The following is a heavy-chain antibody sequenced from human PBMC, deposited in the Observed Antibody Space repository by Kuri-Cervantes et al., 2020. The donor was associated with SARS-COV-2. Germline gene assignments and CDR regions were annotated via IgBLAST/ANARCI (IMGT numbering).Heavy chain of an antibody. CDR3: ARGAHYYYGMDV. CDR2: IYHSGST. CDR1: GYSISSGYY. J-gene: IGHJ6*02. Sequence: GSLRLSCAVSGYSISSGYYWGWIRQPPGKGLEWIGSIYHSGSTYYNPSLKSRVTISVDTSKNQFSLKLTSVTAADTAVYYCARGAHYYYGMDVWGQGTTVTVSS. V-gene: IGHV4-38-2*01.